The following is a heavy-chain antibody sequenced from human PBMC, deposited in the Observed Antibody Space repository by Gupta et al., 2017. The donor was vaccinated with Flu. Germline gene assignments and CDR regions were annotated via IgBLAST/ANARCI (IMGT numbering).Heavy chain of an antibody. J-gene: IGHJ6*02. CDR1: GFTFSNAW. D-gene: IGHD2-2*01. CDR2: IKSKTDGGTT. Sequence: EVQLVESGGGLVKPGGSLRLSCAASGFTFSNAWMSWVRQAPGKGLEWVGRIKSKTDGGTTDYAAPVKGRFTISRDDSKNTLYLQMNSLKTEDTAVYYCTTDLPRENQLLISPYYYYGMDVWGQGTTVTVSS. V-gene: IGHV3-15*01. CDR3: TTDLPRENQLLISPYYYYGMDV.